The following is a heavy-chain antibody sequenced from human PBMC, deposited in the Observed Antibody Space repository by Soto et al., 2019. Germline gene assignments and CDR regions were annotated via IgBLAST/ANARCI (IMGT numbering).Heavy chain of an antibody. CDR3: ARDGRQFVHKSDNFDV. CDR2: ISAYNGNT. D-gene: IGHD6-6*01. J-gene: IGHJ3*01. Sequence: QVQLVQSGAELKKPGALVKVSCKASGYTFRNYGINWVRKAPGQGLELMGWISAYNGNTKYAQKFQGSVTMATATPTSTAYRELRSLTSDDTAVYYCARDGRQFVHKSDNFDVWGQGKTVTVSA. V-gene: IGHV1-18*01. CDR1: GYTFRNYG.